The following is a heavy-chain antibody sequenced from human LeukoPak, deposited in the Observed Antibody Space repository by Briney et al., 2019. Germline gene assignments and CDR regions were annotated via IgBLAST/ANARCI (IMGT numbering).Heavy chain of an antibody. CDR3: ARGHGLRKGNWFDP. CDR2: ISHSGST. V-gene: IGHV4-34*01. J-gene: IGHJ5*02. Sequence: ASETLSLTCAVYGGSFSGYYWSWIRHPPGEGLEWIGEISHSGSTNYNPSLKSRVTISVDTSKNQFSLKLSSVTAADTAVYYCARGHGLRKGNWFDPWGQGTLVTVSS. CDR1: GGSFSGYY. D-gene: IGHD3-10*01.